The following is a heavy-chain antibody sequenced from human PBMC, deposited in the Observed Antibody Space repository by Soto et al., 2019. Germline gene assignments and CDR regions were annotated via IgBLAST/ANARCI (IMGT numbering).Heavy chain of an antibody. D-gene: IGHD3-3*01. CDR3: ARWWSGSRQGFDP. Sequence: QVQLQESGPGLVKPSQTLSLTCTVSVGSISSGDYYWSWIRQHPGKGLEWIGYIYYSGSTYYNPSLKSRVTISVDTSKNQFSLKLSSVTAADTAGYYCARWWSGSRQGFDPWGQGTLVTVSS. CDR1: VGSISSGDYY. J-gene: IGHJ5*02. CDR2: IYYSGST. V-gene: IGHV4-31*03.